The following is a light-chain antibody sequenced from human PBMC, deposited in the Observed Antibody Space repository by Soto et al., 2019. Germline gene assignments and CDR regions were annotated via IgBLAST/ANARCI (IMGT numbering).Light chain of an antibody. J-gene: IGKJ5*01. CDR2: AAS. Sequence: DIQMTQSPSTLSASVGDTVTITCRASQSISTRLAWYQQKAGKAPKVLIYAASSLQSGVPSRFSGSGSGTDFTLTISSLQPEDFATYYCQQSYSTPITFGQGTRLEIK. V-gene: IGKV1-39*01. CDR3: QQSYSTPIT. CDR1: QSISTR.